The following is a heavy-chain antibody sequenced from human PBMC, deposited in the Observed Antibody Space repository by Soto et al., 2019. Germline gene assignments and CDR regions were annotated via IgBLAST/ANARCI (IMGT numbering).Heavy chain of an antibody. J-gene: IGHJ3*01. Sequence: DVQLVESGGGLIQPGESLRLSCAAFGLTISGKKYVAWVRQAPGKGLEWVSGLYDVDGSFYADSVRGRFTTSSDSSMTTVFLQMNDLRPDDTAVYYCATWHEREHAYDVWGQGTTVTVSS. CDR2: LYDVDGS. V-gene: IGHV3-53*01. CDR1: GLTISGKKY. CDR3: ATWHEREHAYDV. D-gene: IGHD1-1*01.